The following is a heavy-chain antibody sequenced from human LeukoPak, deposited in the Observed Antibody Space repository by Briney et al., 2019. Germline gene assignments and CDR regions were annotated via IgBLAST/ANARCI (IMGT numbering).Heavy chain of an antibody. CDR1: RFTFSDYY. D-gene: IGHD1-26*01. V-gene: IGHV3-11*04. CDR2: ISGSGSTI. CDR3: ARASSGSYSETDY. Sequence: GGSLRLSCAASRFTFSDYYMSWIRQAPGKGLEWVSYISGSGSTIYYADSVKGRFTISRDNVKNSLYLQMNSLRVEDTAVYYCARASSGSYSETDYWGQGTLVTVSS. J-gene: IGHJ4*02.